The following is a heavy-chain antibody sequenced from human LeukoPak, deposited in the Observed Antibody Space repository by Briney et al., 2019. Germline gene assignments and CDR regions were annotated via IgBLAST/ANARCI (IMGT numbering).Heavy chain of an antibody. V-gene: IGHV1-2*02. CDR2: INPNSGGT. J-gene: IGHJ4*02. CDR3: ARDRRGGSGSLPYDY. D-gene: IGHD6-19*01. Sequence: ASVKVYCKASGYTFTGYYMHWVRQAPGQGLEWMGWINPNSGGTNYAQKFQGRVTMTRDTSISTAYMELSRLRSDDTAVYYCARDRRGGSGSLPYDYWGQGTLVTVSS. CDR1: GYTFTGYY.